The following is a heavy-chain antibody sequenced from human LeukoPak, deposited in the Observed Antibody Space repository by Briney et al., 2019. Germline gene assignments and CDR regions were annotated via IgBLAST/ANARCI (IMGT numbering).Heavy chain of an antibody. D-gene: IGHD3-3*01. V-gene: IGHV4-34*01. J-gene: IGHJ6*02. CDR1: GGSFSGYY. CDR3: ASYYGFYYYGMDV. Sequence: PSETLSLTCAVYGGSFSGYYWSWIRQPPGKGLEWIGEINHSGSTNYNPSLKSRVTISVDTSKNQFSLKLSSVTAADTAVYYCASYYGFYYYGMDVWGQGTTVTVSS. CDR2: INHSGST.